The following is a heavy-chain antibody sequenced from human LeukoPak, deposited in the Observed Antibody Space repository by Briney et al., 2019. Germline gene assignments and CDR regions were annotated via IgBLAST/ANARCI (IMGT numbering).Heavy chain of an antibody. D-gene: IGHD3-9*01. CDR2: INSDGSST. V-gene: IGHV3-74*01. CDR3: ASETLLTGKDY. Sequence: GGSLRLSCAASGFTFSSYWMHWVRQAPGKGLVWVSRINSDGSSTSYADSVKGRFTISRDNAKNTLYLQMNSLRAEDTAVYYCASETLLTGKDYWGQGTLVTVSS. J-gene: IGHJ4*02. CDR1: GFTFSSYW.